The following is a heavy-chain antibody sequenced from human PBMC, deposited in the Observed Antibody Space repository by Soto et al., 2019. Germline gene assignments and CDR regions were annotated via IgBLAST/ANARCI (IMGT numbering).Heavy chain of an antibody. V-gene: IGHV3-30*02. D-gene: IGHD3-10*01. CDR2: IRNDGXXX. J-gene: IGHJ4*02. Sequence: QVQLVESGGGVVQPGRSLRLSCAASGFTFSSHATHWARQAQGKGLEWVAFIRNDGXXXXYVDSXXGRXXXXXXXSKXXXXXXXXXXXXEXXAVYYCARGHGPGSFLIDYWGQGTLVTVSS. CDR1: GFTFSSHA. CDR3: ARGHGPGSFLIDY.